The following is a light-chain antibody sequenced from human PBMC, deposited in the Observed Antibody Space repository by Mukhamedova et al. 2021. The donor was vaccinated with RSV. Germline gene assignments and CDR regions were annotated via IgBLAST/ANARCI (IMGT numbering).Light chain of an antibody. V-gene: IGLV8-61*01. CDR3: VLYMGSGIWV. J-gene: IGLJ2*01. Sequence: VTLTCGLSSGSVSTSYYPSWYQQTPGQAPRTLIYSTNTRSSGVPDRFSGSILGNKAALTITGAQADDESDYYCVLYMGSGIWVFDG. CDR2: STN. CDR1: SGSVSTSYY.